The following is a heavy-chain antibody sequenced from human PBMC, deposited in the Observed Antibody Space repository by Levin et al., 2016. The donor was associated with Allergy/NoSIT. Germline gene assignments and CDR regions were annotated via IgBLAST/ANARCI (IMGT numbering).Heavy chain of an antibody. CDR3: ARGGEHCIGGKCYSPDY. J-gene: IGHJ4*02. CDR1: GYTFTSYG. D-gene: IGHD2-15*01. CDR2: ISTYNGNT. Sequence: ASVKVSCKTSGYTFTSYGISWVRQVPGQGLEWMGWISTYNGNTNSAQKVQGRVTMTTDTSTRTAYMELRSLRSDDTAIYYCARGGEHCIGGKCYSPDYWGQGTQVAVSS. V-gene: IGHV1-18*01.